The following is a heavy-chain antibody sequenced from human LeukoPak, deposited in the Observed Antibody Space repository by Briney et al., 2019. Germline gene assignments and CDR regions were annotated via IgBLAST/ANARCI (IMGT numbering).Heavy chain of an antibody. V-gene: IGHV1-8*01. CDR1: GYTFTSYD. CDR3: ARGYPRGSYYDILTGYQPGTDY. Sequence: GASVKVSCKASGYTFTSYDINWVRQATGQGLEWMGWMNPNSGNTGYAQKFQGRVTMTRNTSISTAYMELSSLRSEDTAVYYCARGYPRGSYYDILTGYQPGTDYWGQGTLVTVSS. D-gene: IGHD3-9*01. CDR2: MNPNSGNT. J-gene: IGHJ4*02.